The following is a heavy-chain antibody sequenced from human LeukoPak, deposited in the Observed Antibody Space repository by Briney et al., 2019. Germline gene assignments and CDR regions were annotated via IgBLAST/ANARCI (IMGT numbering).Heavy chain of an antibody. CDR3: ANGDSGGSGGGY. D-gene: IGHD1-26*01. CDR1: GFTFSSYA. J-gene: IGHJ4*02. Sequence: GRSLILSCATSGFTFSSYAMHWVRQTPGRGLEWEAFIRSNGNDKYYADSVQGRFIISRDNSKTTLYLQMTTLRTEDTTVYYCANGDSGGSGGGYWGQGSLVSV. V-gene: IGHV3-30*02. CDR2: IRSNGNDK.